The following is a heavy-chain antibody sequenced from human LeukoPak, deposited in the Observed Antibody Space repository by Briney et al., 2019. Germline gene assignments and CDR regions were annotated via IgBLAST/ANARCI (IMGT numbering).Heavy chain of an antibody. V-gene: IGHV1-18*01. J-gene: IGHJ5*02. Sequence: ASVEVSCKSSGYTFTSYGISWVRQAPGQGLEWMGWISAYNCNTNYAQKLQGRVTMTTDTSTSTAYMELRSLRSDDTAVYYCARDRSGYSYGYPMGQGTLVTVSS. D-gene: IGHD5-18*01. CDR1: GYTFTSYG. CDR2: ISAYNCNT. CDR3: ARDRSGYSYGYP.